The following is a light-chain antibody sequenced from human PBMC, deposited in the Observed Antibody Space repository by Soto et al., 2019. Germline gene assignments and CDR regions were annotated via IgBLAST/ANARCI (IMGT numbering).Light chain of an antibody. CDR2: AAS. Sequence: IQMTQSPSSLAASIGDRVTITCRASQGIRNDLGWYQQKPGKATKLLIFAASSLQTGVPSRFSGSGTGTDFTLTISSLQPEDFGTYYCQQDYTYPWTFGQGTKVDIK. V-gene: IGKV1-6*01. J-gene: IGKJ1*01. CDR3: QQDYTYPWT. CDR1: QGIRND.